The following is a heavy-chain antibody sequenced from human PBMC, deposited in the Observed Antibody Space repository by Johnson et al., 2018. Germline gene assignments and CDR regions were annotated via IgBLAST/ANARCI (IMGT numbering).Heavy chain of an antibody. J-gene: IGHJ6*03. Sequence: QVQLQESGPGLVKPSETLSLTCGVSGTSIRSNYWTWIRQPPGKGLECIGYIYYSGNTNYNPSPKSRVTISVDTSKNQFSLKLSSGTAADTAVYYCARVPPYYYYIDVWGKGATVTVSS. CDR3: ARVPPYYYYIDV. CDR2: IYYSGNT. V-gene: IGHV4-59*01. CDR1: GTSIRSNY.